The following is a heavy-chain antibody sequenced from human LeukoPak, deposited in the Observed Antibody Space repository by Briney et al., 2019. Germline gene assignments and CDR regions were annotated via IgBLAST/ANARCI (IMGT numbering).Heavy chain of an antibody. CDR3: ARRQVAVAGGADFEL. CDR2: INHSGST. V-gene: IGHV4-34*01. Sequence: KPSETLSFTCAVYGGSFSGYYWSWIRQPPGKGLEWIGEINHSGSTNYNPSLKSRVTISVDTSKNQFSLKLSSVTAADTAVYYCARRQVAVAGGADFELWGRGTLVTVSS. CDR1: GGSFSGYY. D-gene: IGHD6-19*01. J-gene: IGHJ2*01.